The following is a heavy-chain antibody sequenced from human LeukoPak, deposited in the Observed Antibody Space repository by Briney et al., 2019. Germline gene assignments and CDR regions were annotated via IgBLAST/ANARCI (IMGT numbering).Heavy chain of an antibody. V-gene: IGHV4-30-4*01. J-gene: IGHJ6*02. D-gene: IGHD5-12*01. CDR3: ARYGVYRGMDV. CDR1: GGSISSGDYY. Sequence: SQTLSLTCTVSGGSISSGDYYWSWIRQPPGKGLEWIGYIYYSGSTYYNPSLKGRVTISVDTSKNQFSLKLSSVTAADTAVYYCARYGVYRGMDVWGQGTTVTVSS. CDR2: IYYSGST.